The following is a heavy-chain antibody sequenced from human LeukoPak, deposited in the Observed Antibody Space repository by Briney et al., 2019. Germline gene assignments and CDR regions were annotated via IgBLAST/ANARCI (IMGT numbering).Heavy chain of an antibody. CDR1: GFTFSSYG. Sequence: GRSLRLSCAASGFTFSSYGMHWVRQAPGKGLEWVAGILYDGSNKYYADSVKGRFTISRDNSKNTLCLQMNSLRAEDTAVYYCAKGSAVWGSYRSWPEYFQHWGQGTLVTVSS. D-gene: IGHD3-16*02. J-gene: IGHJ1*01. CDR2: ILYDGSNK. CDR3: AKGSAVWGSYRSWPEYFQH. V-gene: IGHV3-33*06.